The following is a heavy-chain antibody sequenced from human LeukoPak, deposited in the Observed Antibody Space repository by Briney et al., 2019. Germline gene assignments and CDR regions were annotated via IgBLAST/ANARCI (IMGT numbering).Heavy chain of an antibody. CDR1: GGSISSYY. CDR2: IYYSGST. J-gene: IGHJ5*02. Sequence: PSETLSLTCTVSGGSISSYYWSWIRQPPGKGLEWIGYIYYSGSTNYNPSLKSRVTIAVDTSKNQFSLKLSSVTAADTAVYYCARAWQQLVPWFDPWGQGTLVTVSS. CDR3: ARAWQQLVPWFDP. V-gene: IGHV4-59*01. D-gene: IGHD6-13*01.